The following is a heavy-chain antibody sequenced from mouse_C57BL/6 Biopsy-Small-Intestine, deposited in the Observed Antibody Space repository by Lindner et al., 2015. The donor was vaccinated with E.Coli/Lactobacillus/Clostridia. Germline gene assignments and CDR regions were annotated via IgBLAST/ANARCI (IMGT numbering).Heavy chain of an antibody. CDR2: IYPNNGGS. D-gene: IGHD2-2*01. V-gene: IGHV1-18*01. Sequence: VQLQESGPELVKPGASVEISCKASGYTFTDYNMDWVKQSHGQSLEWIGYIYPNNGGSPYYPDTVKDRFTISRDNAKNTLYLQMSSLRSEDTALYYCARADGYGFAYWGQGTLVTVS. J-gene: IGHJ3*01. CDR3: ARADGYGFAY. CDR1: GYTFTDYN.